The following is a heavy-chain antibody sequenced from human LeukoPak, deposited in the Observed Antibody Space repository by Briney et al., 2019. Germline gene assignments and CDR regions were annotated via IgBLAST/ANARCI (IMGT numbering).Heavy chain of an antibody. CDR2: IYYSGST. Sequence: SETLSLTCTVSGGSISSSSYYWGWIRQPPGKGLEWIGRIYYSGSTYYNPSLKSRFTISVDRSKNQFSLKLNSVTAADTAIYYCAREGPSHYFDYWGQGTLVTVSS. J-gene: IGHJ4*02. CDR1: GGSISSSSYY. D-gene: IGHD6-6*01. V-gene: IGHV4-39*07. CDR3: AREGPSHYFDY.